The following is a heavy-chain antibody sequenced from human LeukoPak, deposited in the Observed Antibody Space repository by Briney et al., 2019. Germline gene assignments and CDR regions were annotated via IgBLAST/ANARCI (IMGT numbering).Heavy chain of an antibody. CDR2: IYYSGST. V-gene: IGHV4-39*02. Sequence: SETLSLTCTVSGGSIRSSSYYWGWIRQPPGKGLEWIGNIYYSGSTYYNPSLKSRVTISVDTSKNQFSLKLSSVTAADTAVYYCARDTHLDYWGQGTLVTVSS. CDR1: GGSIRSSSYY. CDR3: ARDTHLDY. J-gene: IGHJ4*02.